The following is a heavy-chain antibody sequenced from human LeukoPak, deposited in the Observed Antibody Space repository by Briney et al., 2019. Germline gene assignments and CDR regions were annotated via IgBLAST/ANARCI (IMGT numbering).Heavy chain of an antibody. CDR2: TSSSDAGT. CDR3: AKMGRITMIVVVTAPIDY. CDR1: GFPSSSYA. D-gene: IGHD3-22*01. V-gene: IGHV3-23*01. J-gene: IGHJ4*02. Sequence: GGSLRLSCAASGFPSSSYAMSWVRQAPGKGLEWVSATSSSDAGTYYADSVRGRFTISRDNSKNTLYLQMNSLRLEDAAVYYCAKMGRITMIVVVTAPIDYWGQGTLVTVSS.